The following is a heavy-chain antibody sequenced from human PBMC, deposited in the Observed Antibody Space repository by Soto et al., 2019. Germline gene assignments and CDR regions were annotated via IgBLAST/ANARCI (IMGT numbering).Heavy chain of an antibody. V-gene: IGHV3-11*01. Sequence: PGESLTISCTCFDYTFSTYWIGWVRQAPGKGLEWVAYISSSGNTIFYGDSMKGRFTISRDNADNSLYLQMNSLRVEDTAVYYCTKEKAVMDSGYDAFDIWGRGTMVTVSS. CDR1: DYTFSTYW. J-gene: IGHJ3*02. CDR2: ISSSGNTI. CDR3: TKEKAVMDSGYDAFDI. D-gene: IGHD5-12*01.